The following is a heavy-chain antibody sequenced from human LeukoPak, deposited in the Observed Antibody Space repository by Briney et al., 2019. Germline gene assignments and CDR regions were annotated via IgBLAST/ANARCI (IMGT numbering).Heavy chain of an antibody. D-gene: IGHD6-6*01. CDR2: ISSSSTI. CDR3: ARNSIAARPLDY. Sequence: PGGSLRLSCAASGFTFSSYSMNWVRQAPGKGLEWVSYISSSSTIYYADSVKGRFTISRDNAKNSLYLQMNSLRAEDTAVCYCARNSIAARPLDYWGQGTLVTVSS. V-gene: IGHV3-48*01. CDR1: GFTFSSYS. J-gene: IGHJ4*02.